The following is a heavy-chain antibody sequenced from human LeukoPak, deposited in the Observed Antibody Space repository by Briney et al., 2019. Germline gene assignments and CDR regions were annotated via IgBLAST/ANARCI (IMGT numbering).Heavy chain of an antibody. Sequence: PGGSLRLSCAASGFTFSSYGMHWVRQAPGKGLEWVAFIRYDGSNKYYADSVKGRFTISRDNARNSLYLQMNSLRAEDTALYYCARDGDTVLTRGYYYYMDVWGKGTTVTVSS. CDR3: ARDGDTVLTRGYYYYMDV. V-gene: IGHV3-30*02. CDR1: GFTFSSYG. J-gene: IGHJ6*03. D-gene: IGHD4-23*01. CDR2: IRYDGSNK.